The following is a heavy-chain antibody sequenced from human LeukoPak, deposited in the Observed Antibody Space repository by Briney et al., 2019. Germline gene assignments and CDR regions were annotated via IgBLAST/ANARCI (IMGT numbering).Heavy chain of an antibody. Sequence: ASVKVSCKASGYTLTGYYMHWVRQAPGQGLEWMGWINPNSGGTNYAQKFQGRVTMTRDTSISTAYMELSRLRSDDTAVYYCARPSRGGSRLYYFDYWGQGTLVTVSS. CDR2: INPNSGGT. J-gene: IGHJ4*02. CDR3: ARPSRGGSRLYYFDY. V-gene: IGHV1-2*02. D-gene: IGHD2-15*01. CDR1: GYTLTGYY.